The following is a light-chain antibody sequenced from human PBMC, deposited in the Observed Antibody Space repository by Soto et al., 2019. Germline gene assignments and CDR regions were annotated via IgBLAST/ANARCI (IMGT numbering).Light chain of an antibody. J-gene: IGKJ1*01. CDR1: QSIGNY. CDR2: AAS. Sequence: DIEISHSPSSLSASVGDRVTITCRASQSIGNYLNWYQQKPGTAPKLLIYAASSLRSGVPSRFRGSGSGTDFTLTISSLQPEDFATYYCQQSDSTLTWTFGPGTKVDIK. V-gene: IGKV1-39*01. CDR3: QQSDSTLTWT.